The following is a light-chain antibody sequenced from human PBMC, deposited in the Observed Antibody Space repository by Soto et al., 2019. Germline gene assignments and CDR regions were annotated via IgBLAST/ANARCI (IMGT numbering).Light chain of an antibody. CDR2: ATS. CDR1: QSVGNN. V-gene: IGKV3-15*01. CDR3: QQYGDWPLT. Sequence: EIVLTQSPATLSVSPGERATLSCRASQSVGNNFAWYQQKPGQAPRLLIFATSTRATGVPARFSGIGSGTAFTLTISSLPSEDFAVYYCQQYGDWPLTFGGGAKVEIE. J-gene: IGKJ4*01.